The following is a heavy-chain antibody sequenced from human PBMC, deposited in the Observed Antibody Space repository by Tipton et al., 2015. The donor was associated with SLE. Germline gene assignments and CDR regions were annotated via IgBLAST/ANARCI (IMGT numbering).Heavy chain of an antibody. CDR3: AKDKDGYSSAWDEPYFDY. J-gene: IGHJ4*02. Sequence: SLRLSCVASGFTFSSYGMHWVRQAPGKGLEWVAFIRYGGSDKYYADSVKGRFTISRDNSKNTLYLQMNSLRAEDTAVYYCAKDKDGYSSAWDEPYFDYWGQGTLVTVSP. V-gene: IGHV3-30*02. D-gene: IGHD6-19*01. CDR2: IRYGGSDK. CDR1: GFTFSSYG.